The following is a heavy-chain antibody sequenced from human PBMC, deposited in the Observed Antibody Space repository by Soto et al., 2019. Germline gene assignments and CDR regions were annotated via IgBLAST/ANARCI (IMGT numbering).Heavy chain of an antibody. CDR2: MNPNSGNT. Sequence: ASVKVSCKASGYTFTSYDINWVRQATGQGLEWMGWMNPNSGNTGYAQKFQGRVTMTRNTSISTAYMELSSLRSEDTAVYYCASGRDSSGYYALDYWGQGTLVTVPQ. D-gene: IGHD3-22*01. CDR1: GYTFTSYD. J-gene: IGHJ4*02. CDR3: ASGRDSSGYYALDY. V-gene: IGHV1-8*01.